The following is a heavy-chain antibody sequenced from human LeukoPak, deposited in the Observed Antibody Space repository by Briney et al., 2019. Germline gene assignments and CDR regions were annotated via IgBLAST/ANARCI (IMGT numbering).Heavy chain of an antibody. V-gene: IGHV1-18*01. Sequence: GASVKVSCKASGGTFSSYAISWVRQAPGQGLEWMGWISAYNGNTNYAQKLQGRVTMTTDTSTSTAYMELRSLRSDDTAVYYCARDLGSGYYSHYYYYGMDVWGQGTTVTVSS. CDR3: ARDLGSGYYSHYYYYGMDV. D-gene: IGHD3-22*01. CDR2: ISAYNGNT. J-gene: IGHJ6*02. CDR1: GGTFSSYA.